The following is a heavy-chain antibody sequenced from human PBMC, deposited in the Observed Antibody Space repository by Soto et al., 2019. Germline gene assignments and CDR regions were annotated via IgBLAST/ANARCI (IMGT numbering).Heavy chain of an antibody. J-gene: IGHJ6*02. CDR2: ISYDGSNK. D-gene: IGHD3-9*01. Sequence: GGSLRLSCTASGFTFSSYGMHWVRQAPGKGLEWVAVISYDGSNKYYADSVKGRFTISRDNSKNTLDLQMNSLRAEDTAVYYCAKKEVRYFDWLLSNPYCGMDVWGQGTRVTVSS. CDR3: AKKEVRYFDWLLSNPYCGMDV. CDR1: GFTFSSYG. V-gene: IGHV3-30*18.